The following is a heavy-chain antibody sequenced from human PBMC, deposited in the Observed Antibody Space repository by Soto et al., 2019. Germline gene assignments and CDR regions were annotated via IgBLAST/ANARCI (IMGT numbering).Heavy chain of an antibody. CDR2: ISGSGGST. CDR3: AKDRRLHSPRRYSYDY. D-gene: IGHD5-18*01. Sequence: GGSLRLSCAASGFTFSSYTMSWVRQAPGKGLEWVSAISGSGGSTYYADSVKGRFTISRDNSKNTLYLQMNSLRAEDTAVYYCAKDRRLHSPRRYSYDYWGQGTLVTVSS. CDR1: GFTFSSYT. J-gene: IGHJ4*02. V-gene: IGHV3-23*01.